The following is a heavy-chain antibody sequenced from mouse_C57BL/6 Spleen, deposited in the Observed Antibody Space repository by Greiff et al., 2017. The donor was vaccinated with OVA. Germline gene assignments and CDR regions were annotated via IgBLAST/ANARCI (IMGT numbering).Heavy chain of an antibody. J-gene: IGHJ4*01. Sequence: EVKLMESGAELVRPGASVKLSCTASGFNIKDDYMHWVKQRPEQGLEWIGWIDPENGDTEYASKFQGKATITADTSSNTAYLQLSSLTSEDTAVYYCTIPHAMDYWGQGTSVTVSS. CDR3: TIPHAMDY. V-gene: IGHV14-4*01. CDR2: IDPENGDT. CDR1: GFNIKDDY.